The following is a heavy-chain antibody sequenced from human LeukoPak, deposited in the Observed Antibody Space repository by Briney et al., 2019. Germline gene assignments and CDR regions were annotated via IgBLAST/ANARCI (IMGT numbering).Heavy chain of an antibody. D-gene: IGHD6-13*01. CDR3: ASTYSSTNPFDY. V-gene: IGHV1-69*04. CDR1: GGTFSSYA. J-gene: IGHJ4*02. Sequence: GASVKVSCKASGGTFSSYAISWVRQAPGQGLEWMGRIIPILGIANYAQKFQGRVTITADESTSTAYMELSSLRSEDTAVYYCASTYSSTNPFDYWGQGTLVTVSS. CDR2: IIPILGIA.